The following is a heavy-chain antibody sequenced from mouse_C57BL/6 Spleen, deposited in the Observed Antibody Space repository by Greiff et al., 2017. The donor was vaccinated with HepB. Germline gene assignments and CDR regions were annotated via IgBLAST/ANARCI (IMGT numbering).Heavy chain of an antibody. CDR1: GYSITSGYY. D-gene: IGHD3-2*02. V-gene: IGHV3-6*01. CDR3: ALTAQATFAY. CDR2: ISYDGSN. J-gene: IGHJ3*01. Sequence: EVHLVESGPGLVKPSQSLSLTCSVTGYSITSGYYWNWIRQFPGNKLEWMGYISYDGSNNYNPSLKNRISITRDTSKNQFFLKLNSVTTEDTATYYCALTAQATFAYWGQGTLVTVSA.